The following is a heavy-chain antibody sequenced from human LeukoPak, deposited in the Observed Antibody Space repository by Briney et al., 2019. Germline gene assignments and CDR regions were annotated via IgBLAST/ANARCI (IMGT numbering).Heavy chain of an antibody. CDR3: AKVVGGSPPQPFEY. Sequence: GGSLRLSCAASGFTFSTYAMHWVRQAPGKGLEWVAYIRFDGSYTTYADSVKGRFTISRDNSKNTLYLEVNSLRPDDTAIYYCAKVVGGSPPQPFEYWGQGTLLTVTS. J-gene: IGHJ4*02. CDR1: GFTFSTYA. CDR2: IRFDGSYT. D-gene: IGHD1-26*01. V-gene: IGHV3-30*02.